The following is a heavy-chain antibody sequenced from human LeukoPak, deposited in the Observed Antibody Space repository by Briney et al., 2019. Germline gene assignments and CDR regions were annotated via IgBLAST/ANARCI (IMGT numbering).Heavy chain of an antibody. V-gene: IGHV3-11*04. D-gene: IGHD1-14*01. Sequence: GGSLRLSCAASGFTFSDNYMIWIRQAPGKGLEWVSYIDTSGSAMYYAVPVKGRFTISRDNARNSLYLQMNSLRAEDTAVYYCARARKGYYFDYWGQGPLVTVSS. CDR2: IDTSGSAM. J-gene: IGHJ4*02. CDR1: GFTFSDNY. CDR3: ARARKGYYFDY.